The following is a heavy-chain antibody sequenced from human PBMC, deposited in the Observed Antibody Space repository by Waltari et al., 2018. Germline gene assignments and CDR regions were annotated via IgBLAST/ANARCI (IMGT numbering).Heavy chain of an antibody. V-gene: IGHV4-59*11. CDR3: ARGGLGALFDY. J-gene: IGHJ4*02. CDR2: SYYSGST. Sequence: QVQLQESGPGLVKPSETLSLTCTVSGGSISSHYWSWIRQPPGKGLEWIGYSYYSGSTNYNPSLKSRVTISVDTSKNQFSLKLSSGTAADTAVYYCARGGLGALFDYWGQGTLVTVSS. CDR1: GGSISSHY. D-gene: IGHD3-16*01.